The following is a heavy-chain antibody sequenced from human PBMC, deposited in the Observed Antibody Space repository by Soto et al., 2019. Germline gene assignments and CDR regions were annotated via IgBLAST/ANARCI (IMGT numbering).Heavy chain of an antibody. J-gene: IGHJ4*02. CDR1: GFNFNSYT. V-gene: IGHV3-72*01. D-gene: IGHD1-26*01. CDR3: ARVGIVGGNINLFDY. Sequence: GGSLRLSCSASGFNFNSYTMNWVRQAPGKGLEWVGRSRNKANSYTTEYAASVKGRFTISRDDSKNSLYLQMNSLKTEDTAVYYCARVGIVGGNINLFDYWGQGTLVTVSS. CDR2: SRNKANSYTT.